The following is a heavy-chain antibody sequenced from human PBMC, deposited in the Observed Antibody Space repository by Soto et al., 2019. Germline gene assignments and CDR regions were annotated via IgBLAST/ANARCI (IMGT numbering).Heavy chain of an antibody. CDR1: GFTFTSSA. Sequence: AKLFCKASGFTFTSSAMQWVRQTRGQRLEWIGWIVVGSGNTNYAQKFQERVTITRDMSTSTAYMELSSLRCEDTAVDYCAAGHRAVRESYYYMDVWGKGTTVTVSS. CDR2: IVVGSGNT. D-gene: IGHD6-19*01. V-gene: IGHV1-58*02. CDR3: AAGHRAVRESYYYMDV. J-gene: IGHJ6*03.